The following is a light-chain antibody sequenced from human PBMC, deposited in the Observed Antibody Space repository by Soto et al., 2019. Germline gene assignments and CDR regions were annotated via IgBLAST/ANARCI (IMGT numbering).Light chain of an antibody. V-gene: IGKV1D-12*01. CDR1: QGISSW. J-gene: IGKJ3*01. Sequence: DIQMTQSPSSVSASVGDRVTITCRASQGISSWLVWYQQQPGKAPKRLIFAASNLQPGVPSRFSGSGSGTDFTLTITSLQPEDFATYYCQQDTSFPVFGPGTKLDIK. CDR3: QQDTSFPV. CDR2: AAS.